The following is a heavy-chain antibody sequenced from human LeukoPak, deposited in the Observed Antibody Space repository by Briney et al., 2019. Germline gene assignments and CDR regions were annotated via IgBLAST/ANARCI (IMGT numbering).Heavy chain of an antibody. J-gene: IGHJ4*02. CDR1: GGSISSGDYY. Sequence: SETLSLTCTVSGGSISSGDYYWSWIRQPPGKGLEWIGYIYYGGSAYYNPSLKSRITLSVDTSKNQFSLKLSSVTAADTAVYYCARGGKRDWTVDYYFDYWGQGTLVTVSS. CDR2: IYYGGSA. D-gene: IGHD3/OR15-3a*01. V-gene: IGHV4-30-4*08. CDR3: ARGGKRDWTVDYYFDY.